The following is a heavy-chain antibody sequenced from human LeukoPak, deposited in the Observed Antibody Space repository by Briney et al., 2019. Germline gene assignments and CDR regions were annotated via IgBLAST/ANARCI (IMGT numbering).Heavy chain of an antibody. D-gene: IGHD3-22*01. CDR2: TYYSGST. CDR3: ARSPRLITGYDSSGYFGRGDAFDI. Sequence: SETLSLTCTVSGGSISSYYWSWIRQPPGKGLEWIGYTYYSGSTNYNPSLKSRVTISVDTSKNQFSLKLSSVTAADTAVYYCARSPRLITGYDSSGYFGRGDAFDIWGQGAMVTVSS. J-gene: IGHJ3*02. V-gene: IGHV4-59*01. CDR1: GGSISSYY.